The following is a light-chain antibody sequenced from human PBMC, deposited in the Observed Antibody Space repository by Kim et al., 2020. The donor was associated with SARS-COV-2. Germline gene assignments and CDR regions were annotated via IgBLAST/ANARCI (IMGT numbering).Light chain of an antibody. CDR1: SSNIRSNT. V-gene: IGLV1-44*01. Sequence: ELTQPPSASGTPGRRVTISCSGDSSNIRSNTVNWYQHLPGTAPRVLIYANNERPSGVPARFSGSKSGTSASLSISGLQSDDEADYYCSSWDNNLNGWVFGGGTQLTVL. CDR2: ANN. J-gene: IGLJ3*02. CDR3: SSWDNNLNGWV.